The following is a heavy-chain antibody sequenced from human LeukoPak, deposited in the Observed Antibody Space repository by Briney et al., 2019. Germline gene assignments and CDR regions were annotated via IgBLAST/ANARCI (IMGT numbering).Heavy chain of an antibody. Sequence: GGSLRLSCAASGFTFSSYEMNWVRQAPGKGLEWVSYISSSGSTIYYADSVKGRFTISRDNAKNSLYLQMNSLRAEDTAVYYCARGEPRYYYGMDAWGQGTTVTVSS. J-gene: IGHJ6*02. D-gene: IGHD1-14*01. V-gene: IGHV3-48*03. CDR2: ISSSGSTI. CDR1: GFTFSSYE. CDR3: ARGEPRYYYGMDA.